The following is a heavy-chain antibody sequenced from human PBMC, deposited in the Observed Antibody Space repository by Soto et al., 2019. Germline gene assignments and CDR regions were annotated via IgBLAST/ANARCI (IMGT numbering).Heavy chain of an antibody. CDR3: AGRDCSGGSCYAFDI. Sequence: ASVKVSCKASGYTFTSYGISWVRQAPGQGLEWMGIINPSGGSTSYAQKFQGRVTMTRDTSTSTVYMELSSLRSEDTAVYYCAGRDCSGGSCYAFDIWGQGTMVTVSS. V-gene: IGHV1-46*03. D-gene: IGHD2-15*01. J-gene: IGHJ3*02. CDR2: INPSGGST. CDR1: GYTFTSYG.